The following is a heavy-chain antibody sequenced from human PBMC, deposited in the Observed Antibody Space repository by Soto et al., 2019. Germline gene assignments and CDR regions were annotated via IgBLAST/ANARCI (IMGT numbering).Heavy chain of an antibody. Sequence: QVQLVQSGAEVKKPGSSVKVSCKASGGTFSSYAISWVRQAPGQGLEWMGGIIPIFGTANYAQKFQGRGTITADESTSTAYMELSSLRSEDTAVYYCARCYYDSSGYYSYYFDYWGQGTLVTVSS. CDR2: IIPIFGTA. CDR1: GGTFSSYA. CDR3: ARCYYDSSGYYSYYFDY. D-gene: IGHD3-22*01. J-gene: IGHJ4*02. V-gene: IGHV1-69*01.